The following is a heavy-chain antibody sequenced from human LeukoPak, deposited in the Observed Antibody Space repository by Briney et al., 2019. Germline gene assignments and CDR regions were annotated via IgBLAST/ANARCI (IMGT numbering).Heavy chain of an antibody. CDR3: TATPWGGAAAIFDY. Sequence: PGGSLRLSCAASGFTFSSYWMTWVRQAPGKGLELVANIKEDGSEKYYVDSVKGRFTISRDNAKNSLYLQMNSLRADDTAVYYCTATPWGGAAAIFDYWGQGILVTVSS. D-gene: IGHD6-25*01. V-gene: IGHV3-7*01. CDR2: IKEDGSEK. J-gene: IGHJ4*02. CDR1: GFTFSSYW.